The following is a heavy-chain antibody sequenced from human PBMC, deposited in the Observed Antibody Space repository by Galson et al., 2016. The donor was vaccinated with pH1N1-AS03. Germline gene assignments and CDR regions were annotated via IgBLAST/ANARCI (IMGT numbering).Heavy chain of an antibody. CDR1: GGSISSGSYY. Sequence: TLSLTCTVSGGSISSGSYYWSWIRQPAGKGLEWIGRIYTSASTDYNPSLKSRVTISVDTSKNQFSLKLSSVTAADTAVYYCARASPLPSGYFDYWGQGTLVTVSS. CDR2: IYTSAST. V-gene: IGHV4-61*02. J-gene: IGHJ4*02. CDR3: ARASPLPSGYFDY.